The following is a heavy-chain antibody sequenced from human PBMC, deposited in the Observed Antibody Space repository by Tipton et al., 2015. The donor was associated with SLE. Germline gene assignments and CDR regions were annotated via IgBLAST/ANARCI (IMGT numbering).Heavy chain of an antibody. J-gene: IGHJ4*02. CDR3: ARASDSSGYSVDY. Sequence: TLSLTCTVSGYSISSGFYWGWIRQPPGKGLEWIGNIYHSGSTYYNPSLKSRVTISVDRSKNQFSLKLSSVTAADTAVYYRARASDSSGYSVDYWGQGTLVTVSS. CDR2: IYHSGST. D-gene: IGHD3-22*01. V-gene: IGHV4-38-2*02. CDR1: GYSISSGFY.